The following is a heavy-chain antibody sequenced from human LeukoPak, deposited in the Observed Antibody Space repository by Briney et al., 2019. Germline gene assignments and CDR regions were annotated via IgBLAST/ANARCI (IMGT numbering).Heavy chain of an antibody. CDR1: GGSFSGYY. V-gene: IGHV4-34*01. J-gene: IGHJ6*03. CDR2: INRSGST. D-gene: IGHD3-10*01. CDR3: ASTMVRGVDPLGYYYYYYMDV. Sequence: SETLSLTCAVYGGSFSGYYWSWIRQPPGKGLEWIGEINRSGSTNYNPSLKSRVTISVDTSKNQFSLKLSSVTAADTAVYYCASTMVRGVDPLGYYYYYYMDVWGKGTTVTISS.